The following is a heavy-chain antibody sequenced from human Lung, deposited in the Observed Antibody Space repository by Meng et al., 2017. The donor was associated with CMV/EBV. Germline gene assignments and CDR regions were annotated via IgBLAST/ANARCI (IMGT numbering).Heavy chain of an antibody. Sequence: KASGSTFTCYAMHWLRQAPGQRLEWMGWINAGNGNTKYSQKFQGRVTITRDTSASTAYMELSSLRSEDTAVYYCAREGVRGSWFDPWGQGTLVTVSS. D-gene: IGHD3-10*01. CDR2: INAGNGNT. V-gene: IGHV1-3*01. CDR3: AREGVRGSWFDP. J-gene: IGHJ5*02. CDR1: GSTFTCYA.